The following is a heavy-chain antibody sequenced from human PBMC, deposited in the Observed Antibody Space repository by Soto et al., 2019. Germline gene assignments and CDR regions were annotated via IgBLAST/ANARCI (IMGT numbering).Heavy chain of an antibody. D-gene: IGHD5-18*01. J-gene: IGHJ6*02. CDR2: INPNSGGT. V-gene: IGHV1-2*04. Sequence: ASVKVSCKASGYTFTGYYMHWVRQAPGQGLEWMGWINPNSGGTNYAQKFQGWVTMTRDTSISTAYMELSRLRSDDTAVYYCARGHVDTAMATGLWVYYYGKDVCDQGTTVTVAS. CDR3: ARGHVDTAMATGLWVYYYGKDV. CDR1: GYTFTGYY.